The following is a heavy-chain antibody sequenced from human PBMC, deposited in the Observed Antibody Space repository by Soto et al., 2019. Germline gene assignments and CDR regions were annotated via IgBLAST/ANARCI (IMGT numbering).Heavy chain of an antibody. V-gene: IGHV1-3*01. J-gene: IGHJ3*02. CDR3: ARGGFCSGGNCYWDSGFDI. CDR2: INPGNGNT. Sequence: QVHLVQSGTEVRKPGASVKISCKASGYSFNNFAMHWVRQATGQRLEWMGWINPGNGNTKYSQNLQGRVNITRDTSASTGYMELRSLNSEDTAMYFWARGGFCSGGNCYWDSGFDIWGQGTKVTVSS. D-gene: IGHD2-15*01. CDR1: GYSFNNFA.